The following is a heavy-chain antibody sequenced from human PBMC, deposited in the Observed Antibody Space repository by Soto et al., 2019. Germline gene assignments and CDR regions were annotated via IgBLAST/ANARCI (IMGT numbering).Heavy chain of an antibody. V-gene: IGHV1-18*04. CDR2: INTYDGDT. D-gene: IGHD7-27*01. J-gene: IGHJ4*02. Sequence: GASVKVSCKASGYIFTNYGFSWVRQAPGEGLEWMAWINTYDGDTNYAQKFQGRVTVTTDTSKSTVYMELRSLTSDDTAVYYCARGTGDVPTVDYWGQGTLVTVSS. CDR3: ARGTGDVPTVDY. CDR1: GYIFTNYG.